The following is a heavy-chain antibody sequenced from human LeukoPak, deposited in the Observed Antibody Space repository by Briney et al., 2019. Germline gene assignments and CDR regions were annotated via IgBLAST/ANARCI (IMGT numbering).Heavy chain of an antibody. D-gene: IGHD6-13*01. CDR1: GFTFSSYA. V-gene: IGHV3-23*01. CDR2: ISGSGGST. J-gene: IGHJ4*02. Sequence: QSGGSLRLSCAASGFTFSSYAMSWVRQAPGKGLEWVSDISGSGGSTYYADSVKGRFTISRDNSKNTLYLQMNSLRAEDTAIYYCAKGFRAAGSLYYFDYWGQGTLVTVSS. CDR3: AKGFRAAGSLYYFDY.